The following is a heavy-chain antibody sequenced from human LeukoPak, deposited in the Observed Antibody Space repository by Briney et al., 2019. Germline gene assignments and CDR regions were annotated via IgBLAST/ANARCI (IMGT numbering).Heavy chain of an antibody. D-gene: IGHD3-10*01. Sequence: SVKVSCKTSGGTFSNFAIAWVRQAPGQGLQWMAGIIPIFATTNYAQEFQGRVTITADESTSTAYMELSSLRSEDTAVYYCARDRALYGSGSYYPHHDAFDIWGQGTMVTVSS. CDR1: GGTFSNFA. V-gene: IGHV1-69*13. CDR3: ARDRALYGSGSYYPHHDAFDI. J-gene: IGHJ3*02. CDR2: IIPIFATT.